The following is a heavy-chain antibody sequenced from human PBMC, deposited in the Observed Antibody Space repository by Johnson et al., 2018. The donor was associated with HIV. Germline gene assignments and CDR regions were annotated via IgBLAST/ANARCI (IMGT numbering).Heavy chain of an antibody. D-gene: IGHD6-13*01. J-gene: IGHJ3*02. V-gene: IGHV3-30*04. CDR3: ARDLAYNSRWTGAFDI. Sequence: VQLVESGGGVVQPGRSLRLSCAASGFTFSSYAMHWVRQAPGKGLEWVAVISYDGSDKYYADSVKGRGTISRDNPKNTVYLHMNNLRAEDTAVYYCARDLAYNSRWTGAFDIWGQGTMVTVSS. CDR1: GFTFSSYA. CDR2: ISYDGSDK.